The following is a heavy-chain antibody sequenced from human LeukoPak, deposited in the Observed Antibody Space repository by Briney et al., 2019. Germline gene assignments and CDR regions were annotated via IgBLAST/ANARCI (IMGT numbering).Heavy chain of an antibody. CDR3: ARDGTSTDDY. V-gene: IGHV1-18*01. D-gene: IGHD2-2*01. Sequence: ASVKVSCKASGYTFSNFGINWVRQAPGQGLEWIAWISGNNDNPNYGQKFQGRFTVTTDSSTSAAYMELRNLRSDDTAVYYCARDGTSTDDYWGQGTLVTVSS. CDR1: GYTFSNFG. J-gene: IGHJ4*02. CDR2: ISGNNDNP.